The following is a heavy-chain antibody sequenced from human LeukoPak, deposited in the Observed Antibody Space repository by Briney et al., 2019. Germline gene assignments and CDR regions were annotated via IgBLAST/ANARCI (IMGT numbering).Heavy chain of an antibody. V-gene: IGHV3-30*03. CDR2: ISYDGSNK. J-gene: IGHJ4*02. D-gene: IGHD3-22*01. Sequence: GGSLRLSCSASGLTFNKYYMNWVRQAPGKGLEWVAVISYDGSNKYYADSVKGRFTISRDNSKNTLYLQMNSLRAEDTAVYYCARVGGYLTRRWDEYYFDYWGQGTLVTVSS. CDR3: ARVGGYLTRRWDEYYFDY. CDR1: GLTFNKYY.